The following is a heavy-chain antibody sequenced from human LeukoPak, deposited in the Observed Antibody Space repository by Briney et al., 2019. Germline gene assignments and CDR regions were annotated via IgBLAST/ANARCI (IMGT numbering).Heavy chain of an antibody. Sequence: GGSLRLSCAASGFTFSSYAMSWVRQAPGKGLEWVSAISGSGGSTYYADSVKGRFTISRDNSMNTLYLQMNSLRAEDTAVYYCAKDIPPGIVVVVAATLHGMDVWGQGTTVTVSS. CDR3: AKDIPPGIVVVVAATLHGMDV. CDR1: GFTFSSYA. J-gene: IGHJ6*02. V-gene: IGHV3-23*01. D-gene: IGHD2-15*01. CDR2: ISGSGGST.